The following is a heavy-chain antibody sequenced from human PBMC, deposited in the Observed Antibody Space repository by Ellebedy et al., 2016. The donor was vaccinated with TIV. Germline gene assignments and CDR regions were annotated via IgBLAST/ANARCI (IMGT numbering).Heavy chain of an antibody. J-gene: IGHJ5*02. Sequence: GESLKISCATSGFTFSRDGMHWVRQAPGKGLEWVAVIWHDGSKKYYADSVKGRFTISRDNSKNTLYLQMNSLRAEDTAVYYCARDWSGYFDPWGQGSLVTVSS. CDR2: IWHDGSKK. CDR1: GFTFSRDG. D-gene: IGHD3-3*01. V-gene: IGHV3-33*01. CDR3: ARDWSGYFDP.